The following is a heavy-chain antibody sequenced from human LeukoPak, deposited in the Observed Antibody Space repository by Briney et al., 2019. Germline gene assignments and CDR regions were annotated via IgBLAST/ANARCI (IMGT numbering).Heavy chain of an antibody. J-gene: IGHJ3*02. D-gene: IGHD3-10*01. Sequence: ASVKVSCMASGYTFTSYGISWVRQAPGQGLEWMGWISAYNGNTNYAQKFQGRVTMTTDTSTSTAYMELRSLRSDDTAVYYCARAASGAGRYRAFDIWGQGTMVTVSS. CDR1: GYTFTSYG. CDR2: ISAYNGNT. V-gene: IGHV1-18*01. CDR3: ARAASGAGRYRAFDI.